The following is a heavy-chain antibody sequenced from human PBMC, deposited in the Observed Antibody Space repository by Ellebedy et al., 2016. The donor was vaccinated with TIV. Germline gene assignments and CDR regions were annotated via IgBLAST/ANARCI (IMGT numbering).Heavy chain of an antibody. D-gene: IGHD4-17*01. CDR1: GGSISSSSYY. CDR3: ATSPVTDEYFQH. J-gene: IGHJ1*01. CDR2: IYYNGST. Sequence: SETLSLTCTVSGGSISSSSYYWGWIRQPPGKGLEWIGYIYYNGSTYYNPPLRSRVIMSVDTSKNQFSLNLSSMTAADTAVYYCATSPVTDEYFQHWGQGTLVTVSS. V-gene: IGHV4-30-4*08.